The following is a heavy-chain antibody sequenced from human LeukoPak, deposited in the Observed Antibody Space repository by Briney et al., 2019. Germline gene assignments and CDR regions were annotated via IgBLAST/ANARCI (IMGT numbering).Heavy chain of an antibody. CDR2: ISGSGGST. Sequence: PRGSLRLSCAASGFTFSSYEMNWVRQAPGKGLEWVSAISGSGGSTYYADSVKGRFTISRDNSKNTLYLQMNSLRAEDTAVYYCARDQVHRNYYYYYMDVWGKGTTVTVSS. J-gene: IGHJ6*03. CDR3: ARDQVHRNYYYYYMDV. V-gene: IGHV3-23*01. CDR1: GFTFSSYE. D-gene: IGHD3-10*01.